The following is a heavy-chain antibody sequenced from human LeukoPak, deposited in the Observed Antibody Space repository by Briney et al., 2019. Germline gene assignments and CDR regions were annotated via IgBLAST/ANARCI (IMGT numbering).Heavy chain of an antibody. D-gene: IGHD1-26*01. Sequence: GGSLRHSCSASGFTVSSNYMSWVRQAPGKGLEWVSVIYSGGSTYYADSVKGRFTISRDNSKNTLYLQMNSLRAEDTAVYYCARDAEDSGSYASSNPPFDYWGQGTLVTVSS. CDR3: ARDAEDSGSYASSNPPFDY. J-gene: IGHJ4*02. CDR1: GFTVSSNY. V-gene: IGHV3-53*05. CDR2: IYSGGST.